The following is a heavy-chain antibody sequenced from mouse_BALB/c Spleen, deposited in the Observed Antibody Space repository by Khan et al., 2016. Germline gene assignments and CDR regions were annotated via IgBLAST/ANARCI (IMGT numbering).Heavy chain of an antibody. CDR2: IIYSGNT. Sequence: EVQLQESGPGLVKPSQSLSLTCTVTGYSITSDYAWNWIRQFPGNKLEWMGYIIYSGNTTYNPSLNSRISITRDTSKNQFFLQLSSVTTEDTATYYCARQHYGNSFDWYFHVWGAGTTVTGSS. CDR3: ARQHYGNSFDWYFHV. D-gene: IGHD1-1*01. V-gene: IGHV3-2*02. J-gene: IGHJ1*01. CDR1: GYSITSDYA.